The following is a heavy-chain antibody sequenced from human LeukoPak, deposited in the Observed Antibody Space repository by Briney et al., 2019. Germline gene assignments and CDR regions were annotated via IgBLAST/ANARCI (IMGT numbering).Heavy chain of an antibody. CDR3: AKAGIAARPGYYYYYMDV. J-gene: IGHJ6*03. CDR1: GCTFSSYA. Sequence: PGGSLRLSCAASGCTFSSYAMSWVRQAPGKGLEWVSAISGSGGSTYYADSGKGRFTISRDNSKNTMYLQMNSLRAEDTAVYYCAKAGIAARPGYYYYYMDVWGKGTTVTVSS. CDR2: ISGSGGST. D-gene: IGHD6-6*01. V-gene: IGHV3-23*01.